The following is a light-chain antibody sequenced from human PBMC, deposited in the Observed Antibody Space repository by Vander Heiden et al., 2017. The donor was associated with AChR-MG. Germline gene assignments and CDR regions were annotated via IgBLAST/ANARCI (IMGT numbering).Light chain of an antibody. CDR1: NIGSKS. J-gene: IGLJ2*01. V-gene: IGLV3-21*02. Sequence: SYALSQPPSVSVAPGHTARITCGGNNIGSKSVHWYQQKPGQAPVLVVYEDSDRPSGIPERFSGSNSGNTATLTISRVEAGDEADYYCHVWDSSSDHVVFGGGTKLTVL. CDR3: HVWDSSSDHVV. CDR2: EDS.